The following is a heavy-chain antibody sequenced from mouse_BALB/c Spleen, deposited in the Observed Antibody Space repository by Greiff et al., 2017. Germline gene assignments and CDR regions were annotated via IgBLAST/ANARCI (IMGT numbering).Heavy chain of an antibody. J-gene: IGHJ3*01. D-gene: IGHD2-4*01. CDR2: IWTGGGT. Sequence: VQLQESGPGLVAPSQSLSITCTVSGFSLTSYDISWIRQPPGKGLEWLGVIWTGGGTNYNSAFMSRLSISKDNSKSQVFLKMNSLQTDDTAIYYCVRAYDYDGRAWFAYWGQGTLVTVSA. CDR3: VRAYDYDGRAWFAY. V-gene: IGHV2-9-2*01. CDR1: GFSLTSYD.